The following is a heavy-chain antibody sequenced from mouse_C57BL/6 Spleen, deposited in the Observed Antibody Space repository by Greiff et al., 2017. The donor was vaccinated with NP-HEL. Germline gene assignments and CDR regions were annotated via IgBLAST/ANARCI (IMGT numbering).Heavy chain of an antibody. Sequence: VQLQQSGAELVKPGASVKISCKASGYAFSSYWMNWVKQRPGKGLEWIGQIYPGDGDTNYNGKFKGKATLTADKSSSTAYMQLSSLTSEDSAVYFCAREEGYDYDGYFDVWGTGTTVTVSS. CDR3: AREEGYDYDGYFDV. J-gene: IGHJ1*03. CDR1: GYAFSSYW. V-gene: IGHV1-80*01. D-gene: IGHD2-4*01. CDR2: IYPGDGDT.